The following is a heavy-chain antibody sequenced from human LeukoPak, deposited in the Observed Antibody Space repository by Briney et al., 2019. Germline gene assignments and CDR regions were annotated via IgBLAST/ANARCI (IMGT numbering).Heavy chain of an antibody. V-gene: IGHV1-18*01. Sequence: ASVKVSXKASGYTFTSYGISWVRQAPGQGLEWMGWISAYNGNTNYAQKLQGRVTMTTDTSTSTAYMELRSLRSDDTAVYYCARAYSNYDTNWFDPWGQGTLVTVSS. CDR2: ISAYNGNT. J-gene: IGHJ5*02. CDR1: GYTFTSYG. D-gene: IGHD4-11*01. CDR3: ARAYSNYDTNWFDP.